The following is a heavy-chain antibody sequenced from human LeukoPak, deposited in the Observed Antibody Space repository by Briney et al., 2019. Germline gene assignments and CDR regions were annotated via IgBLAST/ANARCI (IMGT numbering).Heavy chain of an antibody. J-gene: IGHJ3*01. CDR2: ISWNSGSI. V-gene: IGHV3-9*01. CDR1: GFTFDDYA. D-gene: IGHD3-9*01. CDR3: AKGGRYFDWLKGWFDP. Sequence: GGSLRLSCAASGFTFDDYAMHWVRQAAGKGLEWVSGISWNSGSIGYADSVKGRFTISRDNAKNSLYLQMNSLRAEDTALYYCAKGGRYFDWLKGWFDPWGQGTMVTVSS.